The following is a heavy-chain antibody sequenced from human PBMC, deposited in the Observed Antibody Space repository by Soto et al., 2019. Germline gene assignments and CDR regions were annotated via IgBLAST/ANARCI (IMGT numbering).Heavy chain of an antibody. D-gene: IGHD2-15*01. V-gene: IGHV3-30-3*01. CDR2: ISYDGSNK. CDR3: ATAYVVVVAATMGAFDI. Sequence: GGSLRLSCAASGFTFGSYAMHWVRQAPGKGLEWVAVISYDGSNKYYADSVKGRFTISRDNSKNTLYLQMNSLRAEDTAVYYCATAYVVVVAATMGAFDIWGQGTMVTASS. J-gene: IGHJ3*02. CDR1: GFTFGSYA.